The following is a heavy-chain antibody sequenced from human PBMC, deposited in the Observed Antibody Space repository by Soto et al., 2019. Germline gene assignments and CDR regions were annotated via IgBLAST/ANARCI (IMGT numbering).Heavy chain of an antibody. V-gene: IGHV3-7*01. CDR2: IKEDGSEK. D-gene: IGHD6-19*01. CDR1: GFTFSVSW. J-gene: IGHJ4*02. CDR3: ARDEGNGWYTY. Sequence: GGSLRLSCAASGFTFSVSWMSWVRQTPGRGLEWVANIKEDGSEKYYVDSVKGRFTISRDNAKNSLYLQLNSLRVEDTAVYHCARDEGNGWYTYWGPGTLVTVSS.